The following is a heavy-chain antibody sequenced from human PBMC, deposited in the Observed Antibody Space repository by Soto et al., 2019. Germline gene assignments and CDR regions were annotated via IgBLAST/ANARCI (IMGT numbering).Heavy chain of an antibody. J-gene: IGHJ4*02. D-gene: IGHD5-18*01. CDR2: ISSSGSTI. CDR1: GFTFSSYE. Sequence: GGSLRLSCAASGFTFSSYEMNWVRQAPGKGLEWVSYISSSGSTIYYADSVKGRFTISRDNAKNSLYLQMNSLRAEDSAVYYCARGYSYGFDYWGQGTLVTVSS. V-gene: IGHV3-48*03. CDR3: ARGYSYGFDY.